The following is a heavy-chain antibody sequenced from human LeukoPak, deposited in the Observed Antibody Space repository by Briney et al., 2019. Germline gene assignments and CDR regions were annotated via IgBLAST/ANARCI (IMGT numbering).Heavy chain of an antibody. J-gene: IGHJ4*02. CDR2: INTDGTST. D-gene: IGHD2-2*01. V-gene: IGHV3-74*01. CDR3: TRRTSVVPFDY. CDR1: GFTFSTYW. Sequence: GGSLRLSCVASGFTFSTYWMHWVRQAPGKGLVWVSRINTDGTSTTYADSVKGRFTVSRDNAKNTLYLQMNSLRAEDTAVCYCTRRTSVVPFDYWGQGTLVTVSS.